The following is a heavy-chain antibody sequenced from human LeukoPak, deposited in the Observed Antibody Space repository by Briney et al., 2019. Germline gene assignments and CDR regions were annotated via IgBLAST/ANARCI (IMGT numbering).Heavy chain of an antibody. CDR2: ISSSNDYI. D-gene: IGHD6-19*01. CDR3: VRIPNSAGFPNWFDP. J-gene: IGHJ5*02. CDR1: GFTFSSYS. V-gene: IGHV3-21*01. Sequence: GGSLRLSCAASGFTFSSYSMNWVRQAPWKGLEWVSSISSSNDYIYYADSVKGRFTISRDNAKNPLYLQMNSLRAEDTAVYYCVRIPNSAGFPNWFDPWGQGTLVTVSS.